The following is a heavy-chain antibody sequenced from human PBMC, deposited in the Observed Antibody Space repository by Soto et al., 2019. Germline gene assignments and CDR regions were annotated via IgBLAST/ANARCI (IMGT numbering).Heavy chain of an antibody. CDR2: IRPDNGDT. D-gene: IGHD5-12*01. V-gene: IGHV1-18*04. CDR3: ATSYDSGFDP. J-gene: IGHJ5*02. CDR1: GYAFSKYG. Sequence: QLQLVQSGAEVERRGASVRVSCKAYGYAFSKYGISWIRQAPGQGLEWMGWIRPDNGDTNYAQKFQGRVTMTTDTSSNTAYMELRSLRSDDTAVYYCATSYDSGFDPWGQGTLVSVSS.